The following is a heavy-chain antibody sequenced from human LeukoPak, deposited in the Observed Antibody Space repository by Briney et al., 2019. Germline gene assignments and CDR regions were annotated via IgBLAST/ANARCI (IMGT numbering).Heavy chain of an antibody. D-gene: IGHD5-24*01. V-gene: IGHV3-48*01. Sequence: PGGSLRLSCAASGFTFSNYGMNWVRQAPGKGLEWVSYISSTRSSISYADPVKGRFTISRDNAKNSLYLQMNSLRAEDTAVYYCAKRVGDGYNYLDYWGQGTLVTVSS. CDR2: ISSTRSSI. CDR3: AKRVGDGYNYLDY. CDR1: GFTFSNYG. J-gene: IGHJ4*02.